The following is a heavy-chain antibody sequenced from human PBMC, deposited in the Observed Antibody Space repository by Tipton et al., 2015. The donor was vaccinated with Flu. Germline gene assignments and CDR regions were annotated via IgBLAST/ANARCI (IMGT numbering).Heavy chain of an antibody. J-gene: IGHJ3*02. CDR3: ARDRGDGYNDDAFDI. Sequence: TLSLTCTVFGDSISPSYWTWIRQPPGKGLEWIGHIYYRGSTNYNPSLKSRVTISEDGSKNQFSLRLSSVTAADTAMYYCARDRGDGYNDDAFDIWGPGTMVTVPS. D-gene: IGHD5-24*01. CDR2: IYYRGST. CDR1: GDSISPSY. V-gene: IGHV4-59*01.